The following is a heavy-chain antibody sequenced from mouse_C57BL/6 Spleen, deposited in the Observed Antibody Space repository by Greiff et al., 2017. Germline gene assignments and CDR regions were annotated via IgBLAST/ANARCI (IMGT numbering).Heavy chain of an antibody. CDR1: GYTFTDYY. D-gene: IGHD1-1*02. J-gene: IGHJ3*01. CDR2: IYPGSGNT. Sequence: VQGVESGPELVKPGASVKISCKASGYTFTDYYINWVKQRPGQGLEWIGWIYPGSGNTKYNEKFKGKATLTVDTSSSTAYMQLSSLTSEDSAVYFCARSEWSAWFAYWGQGTLVTVSA. V-gene: IGHV1-84*01. CDR3: ARSEWSAWFAY.